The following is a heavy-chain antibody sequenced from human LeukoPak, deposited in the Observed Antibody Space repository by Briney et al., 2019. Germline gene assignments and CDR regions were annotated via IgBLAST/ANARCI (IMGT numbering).Heavy chain of an antibody. CDR3: ARVCCIVRGVIITATYYYYMDV. D-gene: IGHD3-10*01. Sequence: PSETLSPTCAVSGGSISSSNRWSWVRQPPGKGLEWIGEIYHSGSTNYNPSLKSRVTISVDKSKNQFSLKLSSVTAADTAVYYCARVCCIVRGVIITATYYYYMDVWGKGTTVTVSS. V-gene: IGHV4-4*02. CDR1: GGSISSSNR. CDR2: IYHSGST. J-gene: IGHJ6*03.